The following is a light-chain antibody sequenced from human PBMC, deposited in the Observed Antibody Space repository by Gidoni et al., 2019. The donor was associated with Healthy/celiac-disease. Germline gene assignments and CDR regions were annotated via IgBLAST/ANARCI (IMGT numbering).Light chain of an antibody. J-gene: IGKJ2*01. CDR1: QSVSSSY. CDR3: QQYGSSPLYT. Sequence: EIVFTQSPGTLSLSPGERATLPCRASQSVSSSYLAWYQQKPGQAPRLLIYGTSSRATGIPDRFSGSGSGTDFTLTISILEPEDFAVYYCQQYGSSPLYTFGQGTKLEIK. CDR2: GTS. V-gene: IGKV3-20*01.